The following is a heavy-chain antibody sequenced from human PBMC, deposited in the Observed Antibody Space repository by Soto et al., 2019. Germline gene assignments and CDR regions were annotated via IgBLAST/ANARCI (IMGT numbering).Heavy chain of an antibody. D-gene: IGHD2-8*01. CDR2: IYPSDSDI. Sequence: PGKSLKISCKGSGYTFTSYWIGWVRQMPGESLERMGVIYPSDSDISYSPSFQGKVTISADKSSTTADLQWSSLKAADTAMYYCVRSGTSSGRFSDYWGQGTLVTVSS. J-gene: IGHJ4*02. V-gene: IGHV5-51*03. CDR1: GYTFTSYW. CDR3: VRSGTSSGRFSDY.